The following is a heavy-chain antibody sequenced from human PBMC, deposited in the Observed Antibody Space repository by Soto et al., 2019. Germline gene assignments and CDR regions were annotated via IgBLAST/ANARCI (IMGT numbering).Heavy chain of an antibody. V-gene: IGHV4-31*03. CDR2: IYYSGST. Sequence: QVQLQESGPGLVKPSQTLSLTCTVSGGSISSGGYYWSWIRQHPGKGLEWIGYIYYSGSTYYNPFLKSRVTISVDTSKNQFSLKLSSVTAADTAVYYCARDCSSTSCYATGLDWGQGTLVTVSS. D-gene: IGHD2-2*01. CDR3: ARDCSSTSCYATGLD. CDR1: GGSISSGGYY. J-gene: IGHJ4*02.